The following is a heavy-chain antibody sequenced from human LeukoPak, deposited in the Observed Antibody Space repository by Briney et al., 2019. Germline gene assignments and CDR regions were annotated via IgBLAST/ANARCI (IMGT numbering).Heavy chain of an antibody. CDR2: INHSGST. V-gene: IGHV4-34*01. CDR1: GGSFSGYY. Sequence: SETLSLTCAVYGGSFSGYYWSWIRQPPGKGLEWIGEINHSGSTNYNPSLKSRVTISVDTSTNQFSLKLSSVTAADTAVYYCAKKPQIAPADHNWFDPWGQGTLVTVSS. D-gene: IGHD6-13*01. J-gene: IGHJ5*02. CDR3: AKKPQIAPADHNWFDP.